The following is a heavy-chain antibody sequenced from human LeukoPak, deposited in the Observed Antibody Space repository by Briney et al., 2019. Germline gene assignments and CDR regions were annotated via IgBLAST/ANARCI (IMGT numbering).Heavy chain of an antibody. CDR1: GGSFSGYY. CDR2: INHSGST. Sequence: SETLSLTCAVYGGSFSGYYWSWIRQPPGKGLEWIGEINHSGSTNYNPSLKSRVTISVDTSKNQFSLKLSSVTAADTAVYYCARLSYYGSGSFLTDYYYYYMDVWGKGTTVTISS. D-gene: IGHD3-10*01. CDR3: ARLSYYGSGSFLTDYYYYYMDV. V-gene: IGHV4-34*01. J-gene: IGHJ6*03.